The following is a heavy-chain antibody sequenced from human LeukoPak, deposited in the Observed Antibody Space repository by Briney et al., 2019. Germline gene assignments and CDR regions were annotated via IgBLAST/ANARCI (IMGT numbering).Heavy chain of an antibody. V-gene: IGHV4-39*07. J-gene: IGHJ4*02. Sequence: SETLSLTCTVSGASISGSYYHWGWIRQPPGKGLEYVATIYSSGSPYSNPSLESRVTMSVDTSKNLFSLKLSSVTAADTAVYYCASRTASGVYFDYWGQGTLFTVSS. D-gene: IGHD6-13*01. CDR3: ASRTASGVYFDY. CDR1: GASISGSYYH. CDR2: IYSSGSP.